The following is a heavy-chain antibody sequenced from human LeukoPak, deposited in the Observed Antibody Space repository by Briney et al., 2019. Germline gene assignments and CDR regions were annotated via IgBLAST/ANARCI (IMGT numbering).Heavy chain of an antibody. CDR1: GFNLSNYN. Sequence: GGSLRLSCAASGFNLSNYNMNWVRQVPGKGLEWVSSISVTTTFIYYADSVKGRFTISRDNAKNSLYLQMNSLRAEDTAVYYCARDGYSYGFNYYYGMDVWGQGTTVTVSS. CDR3: ARDGYSYGFNYYYGMDV. CDR2: ISVTTTFI. D-gene: IGHD5-18*01. J-gene: IGHJ6*02. V-gene: IGHV3-21*01.